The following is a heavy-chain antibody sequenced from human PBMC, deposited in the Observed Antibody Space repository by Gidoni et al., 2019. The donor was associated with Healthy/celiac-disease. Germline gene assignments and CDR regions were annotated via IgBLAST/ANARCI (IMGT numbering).Heavy chain of an antibody. V-gene: IGHV5-51*01. J-gene: IGHJ6*02. CDR1: GYSFTSYW. CDR2: IYPGDSDT. D-gene: IGHD5-12*01. CDR3: ALGYSGYEWVGSYYYYGMDV. Sequence: EVQLVQSGAEVKKPGESLKISCKGSGYSFTSYWIGWVRQMPGKGLEWMGIIYPGDSDTRYSPSFQGQVTISADKSISTAYLQWSSLKASDTAMYYCALGYSGYEWVGSYYYYGMDVWGQGTTVTVSS.